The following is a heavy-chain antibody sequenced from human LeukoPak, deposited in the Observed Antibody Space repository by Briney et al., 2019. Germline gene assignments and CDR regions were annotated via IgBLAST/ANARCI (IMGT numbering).Heavy chain of an antibody. CDR3: ARVYQGVSLFDGIDY. J-gene: IGHJ4*02. V-gene: IGHV3-21*01. D-gene: IGHD3-10*01. CDR2: ISSSSSYI. Sequence: PGRSLRLSCAASGFTFSSYGMHWVRRAPGKGLEWVSSISSSSSYIYYADSVKGRFTISRDNAKNSLYLQMNSLRAEDTAVYYCARVYQGVSLFDGIDYWGQGTLVTVSS. CDR1: GFTFSSYG.